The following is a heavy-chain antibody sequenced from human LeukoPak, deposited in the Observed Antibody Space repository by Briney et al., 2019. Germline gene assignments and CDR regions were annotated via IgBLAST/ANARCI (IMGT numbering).Heavy chain of an antibody. Sequence: GGSLRLSCAASGFTFSSYAMHWVRQAPGKGLEWVAVISYDGSNKYYADSVKGQFTISRDNSKNTLYLQMNSLRAEDTAVYYCARVRTVVRGVIILRSTDYWGQGTLVTVSS. V-gene: IGHV3-30*04. J-gene: IGHJ4*02. CDR3: ARVRTVVRGVIILRSTDY. CDR1: GFTFSSYA. D-gene: IGHD3-10*01. CDR2: ISYDGSNK.